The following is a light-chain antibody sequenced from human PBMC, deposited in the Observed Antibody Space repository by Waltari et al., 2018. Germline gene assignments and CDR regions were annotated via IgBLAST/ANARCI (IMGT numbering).Light chain of an antibody. CDR3: QQYKKWPPLT. V-gene: IGKV3-15*01. CDR2: DAS. Sequence: EIVMTQSPATLSFSPGEKATLSCRASESVINSLAWSQQRPGQAPRLLFYDASTRATGVPARFSGGGSGTEFTLTISSLQSEDFAVYYCQQYKKWPPLTFGGGTKVEIK. CDR1: ESVINS. J-gene: IGKJ4*01.